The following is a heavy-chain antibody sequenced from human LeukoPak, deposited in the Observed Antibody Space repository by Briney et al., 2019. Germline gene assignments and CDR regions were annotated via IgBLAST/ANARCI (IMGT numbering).Heavy chain of an antibody. CDR2: ISGSGGST. Sequence: GGSLRLSCAASGFTFDDYAMHWVRQAPGKGLEWVSAISGSGGSTYYADSVKGRFTISRDNSKNTLYLQMNSLRAEDTAVYYCANHNVYYYDSSGYLLRYYFDYWGQGTLVTVSS. CDR1: GFTFDDYA. D-gene: IGHD3-22*01. J-gene: IGHJ4*02. V-gene: IGHV3-23*01. CDR3: ANHNVYYYDSSGYLLRYYFDY.